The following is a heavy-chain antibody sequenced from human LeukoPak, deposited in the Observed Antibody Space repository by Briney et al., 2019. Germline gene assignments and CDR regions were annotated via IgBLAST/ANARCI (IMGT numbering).Heavy chain of an antibody. CDR1: GYTFTGYY. Sequence: ASVKVSCKVSGYTFTGYYMHWVRQAPGQGLEWMGWINPNSGGTNYAQKFQGRVTMTRDTSISTAYMELSRLRSDDTAVYYCAREGVAGTGLDYWGQGTLVTVSS. CDR2: INPNSGGT. J-gene: IGHJ4*02. CDR3: AREGVAGTGLDY. V-gene: IGHV1-2*02. D-gene: IGHD6-13*01.